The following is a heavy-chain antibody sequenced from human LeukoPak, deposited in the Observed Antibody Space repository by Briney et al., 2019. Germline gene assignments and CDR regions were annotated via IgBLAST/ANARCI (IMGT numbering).Heavy chain of an antibody. J-gene: IGHJ4*02. CDR2: ISANNGNR. CDR1: GGTFSSYA. V-gene: IGHV1-18*01. CDR3: ARQGYGGHSRGAADY. Sequence: ASVKVSCKASGGTFSSYAFSWVRQAPGQGLEWMGWISANNGNRNYALKLQDRVSMTTDTSTSTAYMELRSLRSDDTAAYYCARQGYGGHSRGAADYWGQGTLVTVSS. D-gene: IGHD4-23*01.